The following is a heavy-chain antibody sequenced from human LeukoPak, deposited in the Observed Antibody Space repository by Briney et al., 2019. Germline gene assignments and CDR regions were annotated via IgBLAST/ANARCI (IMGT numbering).Heavy chain of an antibody. CDR2: IYYSGST. V-gene: IGHV4-30-4*01. J-gene: IGHJ4*02. Sequence: SETLSLTCTVSGGSISSGDYYWSWIRQPPGKGLEWIGYIYYSGSTYYNPSLKSRVTISVDTSKNQFSLKLSSVTAADTAVYYCARELLRDGCNSLGYWGQGTLVTVSS. CDR1: GGSISSGDYY. CDR3: ARELLRDGCNSLGY. D-gene: IGHD5-24*01.